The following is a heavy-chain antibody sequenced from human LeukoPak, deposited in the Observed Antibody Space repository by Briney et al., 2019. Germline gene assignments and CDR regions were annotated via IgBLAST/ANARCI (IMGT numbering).Heavy chain of an antibody. J-gene: IGHJ6*02. CDR3: ARGGRSGWSGDYYYGMDV. CDR2: IIPIFGTA. CDR1: GGTFSSYA. V-gene: IGHV1-69*05. D-gene: IGHD6-19*01. Sequence: ASVKVSCKASGGTFSSYAISWVRQAPGQGLEWMGGIIPIFGTANYAQKFQGRVTITTDESTSTAYMELRSLRSDDTAVYYCARGGRSGWSGDYYYGMDVWGQGTTVTVSS.